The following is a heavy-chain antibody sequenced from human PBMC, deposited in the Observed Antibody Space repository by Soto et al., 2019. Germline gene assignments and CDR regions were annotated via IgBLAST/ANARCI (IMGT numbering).Heavy chain of an antibody. J-gene: IGHJ4*02. CDR1: GYSFTDYW. D-gene: IGHD3-9*01. CDR2: IYPGDSDA. CDR3: ARQADYNILTGYFYYFDY. Sequence: GESLKISCNSSGYSFTDYWIGWVRQMPWKGLEWMGIIYPGDSDARYSPSFQGQVTISVDTSINTAFLRWNSLTASDTAMYYCARQADYNILTGYFYYFDYWGQGSLVTVSS. V-gene: IGHV5-51*01.